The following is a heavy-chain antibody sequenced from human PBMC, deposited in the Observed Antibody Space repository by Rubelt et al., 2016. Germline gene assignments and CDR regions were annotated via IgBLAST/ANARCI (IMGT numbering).Heavy chain of an antibody. J-gene: IGHJ5*01. CDR2: IHYSGTT. CDR3: ARARPSFDS. V-gene: IGHV4-59*08. Sequence: QMHLQESGPGLVKPSETLSLSCTVSGDSINNNYWSWIRQPPGSGLEWIGYIHYSGTTKNNPSLKSRCTISVDTSKNQFSLKLSSDTAADSAVYYCARARPSFDSWGQGILVTVSA. CDR1: GDSINNNY.